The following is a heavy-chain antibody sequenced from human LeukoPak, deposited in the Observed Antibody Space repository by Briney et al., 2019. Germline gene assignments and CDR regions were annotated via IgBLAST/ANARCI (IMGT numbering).Heavy chain of an antibody. J-gene: IGHJ4*02. V-gene: IGHV4-59*01. CDR2: IYYSGST. CDR3: ARSPTYDYIWGSYLYYFDY. D-gene: IGHD3-16*02. Sequence: SETLSLTCTVSGGSISSYCWSWIRQPPGKGLEWIGYIYYSGSTNYNPSLKSRVTISVDTSKNQFSLKLSSVTAADTAVYYCARSPTYDYIWGSYLYYFDYWGQGTLVTVSS. CDR1: GGSISSYC.